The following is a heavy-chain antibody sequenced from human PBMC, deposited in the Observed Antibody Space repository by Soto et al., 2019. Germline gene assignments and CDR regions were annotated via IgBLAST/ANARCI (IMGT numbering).Heavy chain of an antibody. CDR3: WRGRSGALGFFY. D-gene: IGHD1-26*01. Sequence: QVQLLQSGAEVKKSGASVRVSCKASGYTFTGHYIHWVRQAPGQGPEWVGEIGPDRGDTRYAEKMHGRVTMPRERSITTVYMELTNLSPDDTAVYYCWRGRSGALGFFYWGQGTLVTV. V-gene: IGHV1-2*02. CDR1: GYTFTGHY. J-gene: IGHJ4*02. CDR2: IGPDRGDT.